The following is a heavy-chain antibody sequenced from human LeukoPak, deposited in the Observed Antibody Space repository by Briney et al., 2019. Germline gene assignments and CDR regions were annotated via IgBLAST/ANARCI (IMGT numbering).Heavy chain of an antibody. CDR3: ARYGKGPAHMDV. D-gene: IGHD1-26*01. Sequence: ASVKVSCKASGYTFTGYYMHWVRQAPGQGLEWMGRINPNSGGTNYAQRFQGRVTMTRDTSISTAYMELSRLRSDDTAVYYCARYGKGPAHMDVWGKGATVTVSS. J-gene: IGHJ6*03. V-gene: IGHV1-2*06. CDR2: INPNSGGT. CDR1: GYTFTGYY.